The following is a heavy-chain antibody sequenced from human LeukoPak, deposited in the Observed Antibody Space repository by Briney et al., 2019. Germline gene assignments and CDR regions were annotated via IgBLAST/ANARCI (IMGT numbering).Heavy chain of an antibody. Sequence: PSQTLSLTCTVSGGSISSGGYYWSWIRQHPGKGLEWIGYIYYSGSTYYNPSLKSRVTISVDTSKNQFSLKLSSVTAADTAMYYCARERYSSGWYYNWFDPWGQGTLVTVSS. CDR3: ARERYSSGWYYNWFDP. CDR1: GGSISSGGYY. CDR2: IYYSGST. D-gene: IGHD6-19*01. V-gene: IGHV4-31*03. J-gene: IGHJ5*02.